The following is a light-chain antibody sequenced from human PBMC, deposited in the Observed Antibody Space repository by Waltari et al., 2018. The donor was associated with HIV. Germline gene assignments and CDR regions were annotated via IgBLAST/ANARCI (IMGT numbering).Light chain of an antibody. Sequence: EIVLTQSPGTLSLSPGERVTLSCRSSQSVSNNYLAWYNHKPGQAPRLLSYGASSRAIGIPARFSGSGSGTDFTLTISRLEPEDFALYYCQQYGASVTFGQGTKLAI. CDR3: QQYGASVT. CDR2: GAS. J-gene: IGKJ2*01. CDR1: QSVSNNY. V-gene: IGKV3-20*01.